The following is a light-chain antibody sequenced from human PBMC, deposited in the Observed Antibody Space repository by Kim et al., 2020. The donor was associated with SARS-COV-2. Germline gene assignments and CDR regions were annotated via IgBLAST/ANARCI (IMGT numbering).Light chain of an antibody. V-gene: IGKV3-11*01. J-gene: IGKJ4*01. CDR3: QQRTNWPLS. CDR1: ESVKGN. Sequence: LIPGKEAPLSCSASESVKGNLAWYQQKPGQAPRLLIDLASNRATGIPARFSGSGSGTDFTLTISRLEPEDFAVYYCQQRTNWPLSFGGGTKVDIK. CDR2: LAS.